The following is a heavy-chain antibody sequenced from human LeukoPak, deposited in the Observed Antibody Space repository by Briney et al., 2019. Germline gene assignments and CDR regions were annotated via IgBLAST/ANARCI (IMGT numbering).Heavy chain of an antibody. CDR3: AKDIGADSGSYGYYLDY. J-gene: IGHJ4*02. Sequence: SLRLSCAASGFTFDDYAMHWVRQAPGKGLEWVSGISWNSGNIGYADSVKGRFTISRDNAKNSLYLQMNSLRAEDMALYYCAKDIGADSGSYGYYLDYWGQGTLVTVSS. V-gene: IGHV3-9*03. CDR1: GFTFDDYA. D-gene: IGHD1-26*01. CDR2: ISWNSGNI.